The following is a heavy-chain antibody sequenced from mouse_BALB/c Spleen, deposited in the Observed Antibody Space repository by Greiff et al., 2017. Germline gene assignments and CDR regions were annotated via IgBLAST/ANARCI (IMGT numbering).Heavy chain of an antibody. CDR3: TRATGTAWFAY. D-gene: IGHD4-1*02. J-gene: IGHJ3*01. CDR2: INPSNGGT. Sequence: QVQLQQSGAELVKPGASVKLSCKASGYTFTSYYMYWVKQRPGQGLEWIGEINPSNGGTNFNEKFKSKATLTVDKSSSTAYMQLSSLTSEDSAVYYCTRATGTAWFAYWGQGTLVTVSA. V-gene: IGHV1S81*02. CDR1: GYTFTSYY.